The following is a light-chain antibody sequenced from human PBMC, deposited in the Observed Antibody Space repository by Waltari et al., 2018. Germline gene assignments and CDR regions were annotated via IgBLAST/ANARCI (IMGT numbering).Light chain of an antibody. V-gene: IGLV2-14*03. Sequence: QSALTQPASVSGSPGQSIAISCPGPSSDVGGYNYVSWYQQHPGKAPKLMIYDVNNRPSGISNRFSGSKSGNTASPTISGLQAEDEADYYCSSYTSSSSVVFGGGTKLTVL. CDR3: SSYTSSSSVV. J-gene: IGLJ3*02. CDR2: DVN. CDR1: SSDVGGYNY.